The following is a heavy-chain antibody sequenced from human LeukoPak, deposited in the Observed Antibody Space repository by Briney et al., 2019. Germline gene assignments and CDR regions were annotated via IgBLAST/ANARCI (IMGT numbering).Heavy chain of an antibody. CDR1: GGSFSGYY. J-gene: IGHJ6*02. Sequence: SETLSLTCAVYGGSFSGYYWSWIRQPPGKGLEWIGEINHSGSTNYNPSLKSRVTISVDTSKNQFSLKLSSVTAADTAVYYCARLGRYDFWSGYRPRGYYYYGMDVWGQGTTVTVSS. V-gene: IGHV4-34*01. CDR2: INHSGST. D-gene: IGHD3-3*01. CDR3: ARLGRYDFWSGYRPRGYYYYGMDV.